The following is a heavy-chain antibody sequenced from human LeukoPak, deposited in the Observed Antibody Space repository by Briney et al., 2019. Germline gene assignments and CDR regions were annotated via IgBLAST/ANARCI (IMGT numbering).Heavy chain of an antibody. J-gene: IGHJ4*02. Sequence: ASVKVSCTASGYTFTGYYMHWVRQAPGQGLEWMGWINPNSGGTNYAQKFQGRITMTRDTSISTAYMELSRLRSDDTAVYYCARDPGYGGNLDYWGQGTLVTVSS. CDR2: INPNSGGT. V-gene: IGHV1-2*02. CDR3: ARDPGYGGNLDY. D-gene: IGHD4-23*01. CDR1: GYTFTGYY.